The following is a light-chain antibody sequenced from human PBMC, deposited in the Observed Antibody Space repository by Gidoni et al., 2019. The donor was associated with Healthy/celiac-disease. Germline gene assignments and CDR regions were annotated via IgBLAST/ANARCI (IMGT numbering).Light chain of an antibody. CDR1: QSVSSY. Sequence: EIVLTQSPATLSSSPGERATLSCRASQSVSSYLAWYQQKPGQARRLLIYDASNRATGIPARFSGSGSGTDFTLTISSLEPEDFAVYYCQQRSNWLMYTFGQGTKLEIK. CDR2: DAS. J-gene: IGKJ2*01. V-gene: IGKV3-11*01. CDR3: QQRSNWLMYT.